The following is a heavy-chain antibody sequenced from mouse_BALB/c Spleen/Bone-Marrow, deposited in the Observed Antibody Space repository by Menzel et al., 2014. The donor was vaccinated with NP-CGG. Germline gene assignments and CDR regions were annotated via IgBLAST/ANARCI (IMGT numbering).Heavy chain of an antibody. Sequence: LVESGPELVKPGASVKVSCKASGYTFTSYNMDWVKQSHGNSLEWIGYIYPYNGGTNYYQKFKGKATLTVDKSSSTAYMHLNSLTSEDSAVYYCASYGNYGCFAYWGQGTLVTVSA. D-gene: IGHD2-1*01. J-gene: IGHJ3*01. CDR3: ASYGNYGCFAY. V-gene: IGHV1S135*01. CDR1: GYTFTSYN. CDR2: IYPYNGGT.